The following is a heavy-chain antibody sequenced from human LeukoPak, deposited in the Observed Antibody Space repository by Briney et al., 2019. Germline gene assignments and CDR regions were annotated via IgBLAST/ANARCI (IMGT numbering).Heavy chain of an antibody. Sequence: PGGSLRLSCAASGFTFDDYGMSWVRQAPGKGLEWVSGINWNGGSTGYADSVKGRFTISRDNAKNSLYLQMNSLRAEDTAVYYCAELGIAMIGGVWGKGTTVTISS. D-gene: IGHD3-10*02. CDR3: AELGIAMIGGV. CDR2: INWNGGST. V-gene: IGHV3-20*04. CDR1: GFTFDDYG. J-gene: IGHJ6*04.